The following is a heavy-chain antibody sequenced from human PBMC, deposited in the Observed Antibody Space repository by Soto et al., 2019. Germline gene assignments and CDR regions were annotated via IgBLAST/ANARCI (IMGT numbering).Heavy chain of an antibody. CDR2: INPNSGGT. D-gene: IGHD5-18*01. Sequence: GASVKVSCKASGYTFTGYCMHWVRQAPGQGLEWMGWINPNSGGTNYAQKFQGWVTMTRDTSTSTVYMELSSLRSEDTAVYYCARTESGYSYGFADVWGQGTTVTVSS. CDR3: ARTESGYSYGFADV. J-gene: IGHJ6*02. V-gene: IGHV1-2*04. CDR1: GYTFTGYC.